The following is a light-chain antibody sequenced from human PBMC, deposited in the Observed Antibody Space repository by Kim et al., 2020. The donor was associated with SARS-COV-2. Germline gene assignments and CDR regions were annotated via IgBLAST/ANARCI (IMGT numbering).Light chain of an antibody. V-gene: IGKV1-39*01. CDR1: QGISGH. CDR2: AAS. Sequence: AAVGDRVTITCRTTQGISGHLNWYQQKPGRGPKLLISAASTLQGGVPSRFSGSGSETDFTLAISSLQPEDFATYFCQQSYITPFTFGPRTKVDIK. CDR3: QQSYITPFT. J-gene: IGKJ3*01.